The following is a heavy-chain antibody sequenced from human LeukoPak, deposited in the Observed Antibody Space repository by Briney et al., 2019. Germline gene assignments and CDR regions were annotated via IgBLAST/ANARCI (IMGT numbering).Heavy chain of an antibody. D-gene: IGHD3-22*01. CDR2: ISAYNGNT. J-gene: IGHJ3*02. CDR1: GYTFTSYG. CDR3: ARDITMIVVVTQEDAFDI. V-gene: IGHV1-18*01. Sequence: ASVKVSCKASGYTFTSYGISWVRQAPGQGLEWMGWISAYNGNTNYAQKLQGRVTMTTDTSTSTAYMELRSLRSDDTAVYYCARDITMIVVVTQEDAFDIWGQGQWSPSLQ.